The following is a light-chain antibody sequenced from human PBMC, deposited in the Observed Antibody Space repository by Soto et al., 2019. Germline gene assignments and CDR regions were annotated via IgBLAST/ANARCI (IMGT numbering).Light chain of an antibody. V-gene: IGKV3-15*01. CDR1: QSVGPN. CDR2: HVS. CDR3: QDYSDWPTWT. Sequence: EIVLTQSPATPSVSPGDSATLSCRASQSVGPNLVWYQQRFGQSPRLLIYHVSTRATGVPARFSGSGSETEFTLTISSLQPEDFAVYYCQDYSDWPTWTFGQRTKVDIK. J-gene: IGKJ1*01.